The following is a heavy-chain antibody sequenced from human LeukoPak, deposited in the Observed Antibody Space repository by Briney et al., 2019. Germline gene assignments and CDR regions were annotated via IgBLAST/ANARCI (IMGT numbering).Heavy chain of an antibody. J-gene: IGHJ6*02. Sequence: GGSLRLSCAASGFTFTSYAVTWVRQAPGKGLEWVSTISSSGGSSYYADSVKGRFTISRDNSENTLYLQMNSLRAEDTAVYYCAKDFAATTERNYYGMDVWGQGTTVIVS. CDR1: GFTFTSYA. D-gene: IGHD1-26*01. V-gene: IGHV3-23*01. CDR2: ISSSGGSS. CDR3: AKDFAATTERNYYGMDV.